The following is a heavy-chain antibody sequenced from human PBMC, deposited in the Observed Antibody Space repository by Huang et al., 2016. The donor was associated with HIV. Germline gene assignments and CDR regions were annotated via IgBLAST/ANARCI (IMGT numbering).Heavy chain of an antibody. V-gene: IGHV5-51*01. D-gene: IGHD6-6*01. CDR2: IFPDDSDT. CDR1: GYSFSSYW. J-gene: IGHJ4*02. Sequence: VQLVQSGAEVKKPGESLKISCKGSGYSFSSYWIAWVLQMPGKGRGWSGIIFPDDSDTTYSPSFEGQVTSSADKSIGTAYLQWSSLKASDTAMYYCARRFSSSSGYFDYWGQGSLVTVSS. CDR3: ARRFSSSSGYFDY.